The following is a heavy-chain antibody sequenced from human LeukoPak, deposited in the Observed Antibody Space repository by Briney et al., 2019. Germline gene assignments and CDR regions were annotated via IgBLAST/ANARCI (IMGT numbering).Heavy chain of an antibody. CDR3: ARDGLVAVAGTLGY. J-gene: IGHJ4*02. CDR2: ISAYNGNT. CDR1: GYTFTSYG. D-gene: IGHD6-19*01. Sequence: ASVKVSCKASGYTFTSYGINWVRQAPGQGLGWMGWISAYNGNTNYAQKLQGRVTMTTDTSTRTACMELRSLRSDDTAVYYCARDGLVAVAGTLGYWGQGTLVTVSS. V-gene: IGHV1-18*04.